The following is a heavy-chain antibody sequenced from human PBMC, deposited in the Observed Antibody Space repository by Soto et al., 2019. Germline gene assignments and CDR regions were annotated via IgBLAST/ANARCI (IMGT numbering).Heavy chain of an antibody. CDR3: ARDDGLAYCGGDCYS. V-gene: IGHV1-69*02. Sequence: QVQLVQSGAEVKKPGSSVKVSCKASGGTFSSYTISWVRQAPGQGLEWMGRIIPILGIANYAQKVQGRVKITADKSTSTAYMELSSLRSEDAAVYYCARDDGLAYCGGDCYSWGQGTLVTVSS. CDR2: IIPILGIA. D-gene: IGHD2-21*02. J-gene: IGHJ4*02. CDR1: GGTFSSYT.